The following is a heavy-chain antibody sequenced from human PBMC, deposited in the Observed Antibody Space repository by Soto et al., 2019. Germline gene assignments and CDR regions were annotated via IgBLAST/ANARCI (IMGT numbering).Heavy chain of an antibody. Sequence: GGSLRLSCAASGFTFSSYGMHWVRQAPGKGLEWVAVIWYDGSNKYYADSVKGRFTISRENSKNTLYLQMNSLRAEDTAVYYCARGVADNWNDYYYYYGMDVWGQGTTVTVSS. CDR1: GFTFSSYG. V-gene: IGHV3-33*01. CDR3: ARGVADNWNDYYYYYGMDV. J-gene: IGHJ6*02. D-gene: IGHD1-1*01. CDR2: IWYDGSNK.